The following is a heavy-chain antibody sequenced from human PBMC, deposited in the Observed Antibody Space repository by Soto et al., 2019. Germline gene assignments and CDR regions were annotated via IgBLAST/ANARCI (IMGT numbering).Heavy chain of an antibody. CDR3: AKDVAGYYYSSGSTVKKGRGDYYYYYMDV. Sequence: QVQLVESGGGVVQPGRSLRLSCAASGFTFSNYGMHWVRQAPGKGLEWVAVISYDANNKYYADSVKGRFTISRDNSQNTLYLQMNSLRAEDTAVYYCAKDVAGYYYSSGSTVKKGRGDYYYYYMDVWGKGTTVTVSS. V-gene: IGHV3-30*18. CDR2: ISYDANNK. D-gene: IGHD3-10*01. CDR1: GFTFSNYG. J-gene: IGHJ6*03.